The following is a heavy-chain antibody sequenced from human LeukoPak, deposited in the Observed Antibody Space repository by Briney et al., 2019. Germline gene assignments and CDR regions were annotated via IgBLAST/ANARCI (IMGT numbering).Heavy chain of an antibody. CDR1: GYTFTSYD. D-gene: IGHD4-17*01. V-gene: IGHV1-8*03. CDR3: ARTLRRYNWFDP. Sequence: ASVKVSCKASGYTFTSYDINWVRQATGQGLEWMGWMNPNSGNTGYAQKFQGRVTITRSTSISTAYMELSSLRSEDTAVYYCARTLRRYNWFDPWGQGTLVTVSS. J-gene: IGHJ5*02. CDR2: MNPNSGNT.